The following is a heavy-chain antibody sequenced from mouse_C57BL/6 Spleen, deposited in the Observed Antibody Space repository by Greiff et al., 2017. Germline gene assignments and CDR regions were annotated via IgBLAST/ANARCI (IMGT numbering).Heavy chain of an antibody. V-gene: IGHV6-6*01. CDR3: TRRDYYGSSYGFDY. J-gene: IGHJ2*01. Sequence: EVHLVESGGGLVQPGGSMKLSCAASGFTFSDAWMDWVRQSPEKGLEWVADIRNKANNHATYYAESVKGRFTISRDDSKSSVYLQMNSLRAEDTGIYYCTRRDYYGSSYGFDYWGQGTTLTVSS. CDR1: GFTFSDAW. D-gene: IGHD1-1*01. CDR2: IRNKANNHAT.